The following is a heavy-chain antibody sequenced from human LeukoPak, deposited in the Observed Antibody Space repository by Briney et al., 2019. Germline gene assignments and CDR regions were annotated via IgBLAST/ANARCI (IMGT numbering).Heavy chain of an antibody. Sequence: SETLSLTCTVSGGSISSYYWSWIRQPPGKGLEWIGYIYCSGSTNYNPSLKSRVTISVDTSKNQFSLKLSSVTAADTAVYYCARGKYSGYVNYWGQGTLVTVSS. CDR1: GGSISSYY. V-gene: IGHV4-59*01. D-gene: IGHD5-12*01. CDR3: ARGKYSGYVNY. J-gene: IGHJ4*02. CDR2: IYCSGST.